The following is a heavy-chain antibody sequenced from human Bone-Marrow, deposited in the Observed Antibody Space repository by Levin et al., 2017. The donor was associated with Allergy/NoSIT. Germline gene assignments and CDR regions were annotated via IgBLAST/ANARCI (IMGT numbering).Heavy chain of an antibody. Sequence: SETLSLTCRVSGFSISTAYYWGWVRQSPGKALEWIGNIHHNGRTYYNPSLKSRVTLSLDTATNAFPLTLTSVTAADTAVYYCARDKINVPVIYYHYYGMAVWGPGTKVTVSS. CDR1: GFSISTAYY. CDR2: IHHNGRT. J-gene: IGHJ6*02. V-gene: IGHV4-38-2*02. CDR3: ARDKINVPVIYYHYYGMAV.